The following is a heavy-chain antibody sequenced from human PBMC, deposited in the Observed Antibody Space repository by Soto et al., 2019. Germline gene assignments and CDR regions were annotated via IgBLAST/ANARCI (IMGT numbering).Heavy chain of an antibody. Sequence: GGSLRLSCAASGFTFSSYAMSWVRQAPGKGLEWVSAISGSGGSTYYADSVKGRFTISRDNSKNTLYLQMNSLRAEDTAVYYCAKDSVGNYYGSGSQSMDVWGQGTTVTVSS. V-gene: IGHV3-23*01. CDR2: ISGSGGST. J-gene: IGHJ6*02. CDR3: AKDSVGNYYGSGSQSMDV. CDR1: GFTFSSYA. D-gene: IGHD3-10*01.